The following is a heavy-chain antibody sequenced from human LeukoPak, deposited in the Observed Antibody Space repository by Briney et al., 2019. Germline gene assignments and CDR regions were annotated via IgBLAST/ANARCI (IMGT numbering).Heavy chain of an antibody. J-gene: IGHJ4*02. Sequence: GGSLRLSCTASGFTFGDYAMSWVRQAPGKGLEWVGFIRSKAYGGTTEYAASVKGRFTISRDDSKSIAYLQMNSLKTEDTAVYYCARHGLVVITEIDYWGQGTLVTVSS. CDR3: ARHGLVVITEIDY. D-gene: IGHD3-22*01. V-gene: IGHV3-49*04. CDR2: IRSKAYGGTT. CDR1: GFTFGDYA.